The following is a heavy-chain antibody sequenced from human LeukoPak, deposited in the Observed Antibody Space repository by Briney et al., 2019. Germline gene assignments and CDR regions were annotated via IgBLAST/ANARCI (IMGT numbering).Heavy chain of an antibody. V-gene: IGHV1-69*04. D-gene: IGHD3-16*02. CDR3: ARDNKGLLRLGELSYYDAFDI. CDR2: IIPILGIA. J-gene: IGHJ3*02. Sequence: SVKVSCKASGGTFSSYAISWVRQAPGQGLEWMGRIIPILGIANYAQKFQGRVTITADKSTSTAYMELSSLRSEDTAVYYCARDNKGLLRLGELSYYDAFDIWGQGTMVTVSS. CDR1: GGTFSSYA.